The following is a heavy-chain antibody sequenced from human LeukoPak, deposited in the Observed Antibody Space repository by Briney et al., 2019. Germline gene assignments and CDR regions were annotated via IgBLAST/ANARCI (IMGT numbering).Heavy chain of an antibody. Sequence: SVKVSCKASGGTFISYAISWVRQAPGQGLEWMGGIIPIFGTANYAQKFQGRVTITADESTGTAYMELSSLRSEDTAVYYCARDCGNFWSGYYTGWFDPWGQGTLVTVSS. CDR2: IIPIFGTA. CDR1: GGTFISYA. J-gene: IGHJ5*02. D-gene: IGHD3-3*01. V-gene: IGHV1-69*01. CDR3: ARDCGNFWSGYYTGWFDP.